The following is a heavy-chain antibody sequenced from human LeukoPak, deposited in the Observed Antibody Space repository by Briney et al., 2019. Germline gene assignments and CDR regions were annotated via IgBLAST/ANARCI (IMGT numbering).Heavy chain of an antibody. D-gene: IGHD5-24*01. CDR1: GFTLGSYG. J-gene: IGHJ4*02. Sequence: GGSLRLSCAASGFTLGSYGMHWVRQAPGKGLEWVASISYDGSNEYYGDSVKGRFSVFRDNSKNTLYLHMNSLRAEDTAVYYCAKEREMATRYYFDYWGQGTLVTVSS. CDR2: ISYDGSNE. V-gene: IGHV3-30*18. CDR3: AKEREMATRYYFDY.